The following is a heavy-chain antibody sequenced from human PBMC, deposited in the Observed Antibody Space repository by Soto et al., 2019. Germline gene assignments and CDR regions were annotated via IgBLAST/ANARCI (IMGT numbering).Heavy chain of an antibody. CDR3: ARGDCSGGSCYSPNYCYGMDV. V-gene: IGHV4-59*01. Sequence: PSETLSLTCTVSGGSISSYYWSWIRQPPGKGLEWIGYIYYSGSTNYNPSLKSRVTISVDTSKNQFSLKLSSVTAADTAVYYCARGDCSGGSCYSPNYCYGMDVWGQGTTVTVSS. CDR1: GGSISSYY. CDR2: IYYSGST. D-gene: IGHD2-15*01. J-gene: IGHJ6*02.